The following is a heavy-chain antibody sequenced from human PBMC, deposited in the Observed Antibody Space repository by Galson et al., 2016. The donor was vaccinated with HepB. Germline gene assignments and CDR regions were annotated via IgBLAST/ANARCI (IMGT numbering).Heavy chain of an antibody. D-gene: IGHD3-16*01. J-gene: IGHJ5*02. CDR1: GDSIITSRYSY. CDR2: IYTRGNT. Sequence: TLSLTCTVSGDSIITSRYSYWTWLRQPVGKGPEWFGLIYTRGNTKSNPSLRSRVTISLDTSKNQFSLELISVTAADTAVYYCAREMGSWSQGTLVTVSS. V-gene: IGHV4-61*02. CDR3: AREMGS.